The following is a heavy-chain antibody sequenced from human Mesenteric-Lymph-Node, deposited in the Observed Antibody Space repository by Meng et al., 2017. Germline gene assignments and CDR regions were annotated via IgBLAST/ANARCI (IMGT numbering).Heavy chain of an antibody. Sequence: SVKVSCKASGYTFTGYYMHWVRQAPGQGLEWMGWINPNSGGTNYAQKFQGRVTMTRDTSISTAYMELSRLRSDDTAAYYCARSMEMAIFYWGQGTLVTVSS. D-gene: IGHD5-24*01. V-gene: IGHV1-2*02. CDR1: GYTFTGYY. CDR2: INPNSGGT. J-gene: IGHJ4*02. CDR3: ARSMEMAIFY.